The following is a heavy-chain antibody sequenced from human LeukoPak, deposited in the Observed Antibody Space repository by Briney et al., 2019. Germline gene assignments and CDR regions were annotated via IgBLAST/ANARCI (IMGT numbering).Heavy chain of an antibody. CDR1: GGSFSGYY. CDR3: ARSGLLWFGELLTPGRGAFDI. D-gene: IGHD3-10*01. Sequence: SETLSLTCAVYGGSFSGYYWSWIRQPPGKGLEWIGEINHSGSTNYNPSLKSRVTISVDTSKNQFSLKLSSVTAADTAVYYCARSGLLWFGELLTPGRGAFDIWGQGTMVTVSS. V-gene: IGHV4-34*01. CDR2: INHSGST. J-gene: IGHJ3*02.